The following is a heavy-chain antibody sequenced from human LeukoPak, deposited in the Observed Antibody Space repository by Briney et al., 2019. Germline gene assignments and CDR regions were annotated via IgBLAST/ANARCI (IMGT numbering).Heavy chain of an antibody. V-gene: IGHV3-21*01. D-gene: IGHD5-24*01. CDR2: ISSSSSYI. CDR1: GFTFSSYS. Sequence: PGGSLRLSCAASGFTFSSYSMNWVRQAPGKGLEWVSSISSSSSYIYYAGSVKGRFTISRDNAKNSLYLQMNSLRAEDTAVYYCARDMGDGYNYWGQGTLVTVSS. J-gene: IGHJ4*02. CDR3: ARDMGDGYNY.